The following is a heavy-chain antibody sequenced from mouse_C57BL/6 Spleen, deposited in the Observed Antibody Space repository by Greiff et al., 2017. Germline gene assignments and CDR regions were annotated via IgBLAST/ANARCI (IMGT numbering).Heavy chain of an antibody. J-gene: IGHJ2*01. D-gene: IGHD2-5*01. CDR3: ARSNYVGYFDY. CDR2: IDPSDSET. V-gene: IGHV1-52*01. CDR1: GYTFTSYW. Sequence: QVQLQQPGAELVRPGSSVKLSCKASGYTFTSYWMHWVKQRPIQGLEWIGNIDPSDSETHYNQKFTDKATLTVDKSSSTAYMQLSSLTSEDSAVYYCARSNYVGYFDYWGQGTTLTVSS.